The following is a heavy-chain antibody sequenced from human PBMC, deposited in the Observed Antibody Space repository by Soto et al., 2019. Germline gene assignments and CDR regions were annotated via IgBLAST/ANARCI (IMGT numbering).Heavy chain of an antibody. J-gene: IGHJ3*02. CDR3: ARQAIFGVIIIAFDT. D-gene: IGHD3-3*01. CDR1: GYSFSRYW. CDR2: IDPSDSYT. Sequence: GESLTISCTCYGYSFSRYWIPWVRQMPGKGLEWMGRIDPSDSYTNYSPSFQGHVTISADKSISTAYLQWSSLKASDTAMYYCARQAIFGVIIIAFDTWGQGTMVTVSS. V-gene: IGHV5-10-1*01.